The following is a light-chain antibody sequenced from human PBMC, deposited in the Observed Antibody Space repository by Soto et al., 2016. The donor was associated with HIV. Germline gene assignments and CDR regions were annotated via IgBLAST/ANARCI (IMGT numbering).Light chain of an antibody. CDR1: NLSNKY. J-gene: IGLJ7*01. V-gene: IGLV3-1*01. CDR3: QAWDTSTAV. CDR2: QDD. Sequence: SYELTQPPSVSASPGQTASISCSGDNLSNKYTYWYQQRPGQSPLLVIYQDDKRPSGIPERFSGSNSGNTATLTISGTQLMDEADCYCQAWDTSTAVFGGGTQLTVL.